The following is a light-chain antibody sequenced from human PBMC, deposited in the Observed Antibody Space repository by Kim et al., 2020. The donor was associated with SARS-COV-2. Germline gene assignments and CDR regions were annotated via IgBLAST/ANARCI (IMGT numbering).Light chain of an antibody. Sequence: TISSTCQEGSIVSYYESWYQQKPGQAPAIVIYGRNNRPSWGPDRFSGASSGDTASLTITRAHAEGEADYYCYTRDNSGNHVVFGGGTQLTVL. CDR1: SIVSYY. CDR2: GRN. CDR3: YTRDNSGNHVV. V-gene: IGLV3-19*01. J-gene: IGLJ2*01.